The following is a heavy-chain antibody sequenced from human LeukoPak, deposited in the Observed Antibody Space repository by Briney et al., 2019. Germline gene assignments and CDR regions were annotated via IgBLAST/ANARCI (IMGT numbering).Heavy chain of an antibody. CDR3: ARTSSPYYDFWSGYLDLDY. Sequence: KPGGSLRLSCAASGFTFSDYYMSWIRQAPGKGLEWVSYISSSGSTIYYADYVKGRFTISRDNAKNSLYLQMNSLRAEDTAVYYCARTSSPYYDFWSGYLDLDYWGQGTLVTVSS. D-gene: IGHD3-3*01. CDR2: ISSSGSTI. J-gene: IGHJ4*02. V-gene: IGHV3-11*01. CDR1: GFTFSDYY.